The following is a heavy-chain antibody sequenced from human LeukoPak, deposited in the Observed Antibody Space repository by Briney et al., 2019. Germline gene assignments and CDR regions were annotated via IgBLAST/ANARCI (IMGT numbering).Heavy chain of an antibody. CDR2: ISAYNGNT. CDR1: GYTFTSYG. V-gene: IGHV1-18*01. CDR3: AGDPISSGYYYYFDY. Sequence: ASVKVSCKASGYTFTSYGISWVRQAPGQGLEWMGWISAYNGNTNYAQKLQGRVTMTTDTSTSTAYMELRSLRSDDTAVYYCAGDPISSGYYYYFDYWGQGTLVTVSS. D-gene: IGHD3-22*01. J-gene: IGHJ4*02.